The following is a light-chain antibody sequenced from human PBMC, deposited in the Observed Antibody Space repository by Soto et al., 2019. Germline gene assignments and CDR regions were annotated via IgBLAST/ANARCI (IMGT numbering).Light chain of an antibody. Sequence: QPVLTQPASVSGSPGQSIVISCTGTSSDVGRYSLVSWYQHHPGKAPKLMMYEVGKRPSGVSNRFSGSKSGNSASLTVSGLQTEDEGDYYCCSFAPNNTYVFGTGTKVTVL. J-gene: IGLJ1*01. CDR1: SSDVGRYSL. CDR3: CSFAPNNTYV. CDR2: EVG. V-gene: IGLV2-23*02.